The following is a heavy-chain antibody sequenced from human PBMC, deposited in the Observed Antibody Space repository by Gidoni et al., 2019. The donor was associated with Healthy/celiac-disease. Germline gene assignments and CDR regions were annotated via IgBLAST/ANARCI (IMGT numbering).Heavy chain of an antibody. CDR1: GFPFSSYA. J-gene: IGHJ4*02. V-gene: IGHV3-23*01. CDR2: ISGSSGST. CDR3: AKDPSPYYYDSSGYYDY. Sequence: EVQLLESGGGLVQPGGSRRLSGAASGFPFSSYAMSWVRQGPGKGLEWVAAISGSSGSTYYADSVKGRFTISRDNSKNTLYLQMNSLRAEDTAVYYCAKDPSPYYYDSSGYYDYWGQGTLVTVSS. D-gene: IGHD3-22*01.